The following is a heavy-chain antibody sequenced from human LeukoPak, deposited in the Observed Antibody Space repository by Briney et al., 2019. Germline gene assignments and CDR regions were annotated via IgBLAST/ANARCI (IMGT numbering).Heavy chain of an antibody. CDR3: ARHSVTGTASFYAFNI. J-gene: IGHJ3*02. D-gene: IGHD1-7*01. CDR1: GYSFNTYW. CDR2: IYPGDSDT. V-gene: IGHV5-51*01. Sequence: GESLKISFRGSGYSFNTYWIGWVRPMPGKGLEWMGIIYPGDSDTRYSPSFQGQVTISVDKSISTAYLQWSSLKASDTAIYYCARHSVTGTASFYAFNIWGQGTMVTVSS.